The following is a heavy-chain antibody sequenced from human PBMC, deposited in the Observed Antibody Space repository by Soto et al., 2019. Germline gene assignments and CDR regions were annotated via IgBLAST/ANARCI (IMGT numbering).Heavy chain of an antibody. J-gene: IGHJ6*02. Sequence: QVQLVQSGAEVKKPGSSVKVSCKASGGTFSSYAISWVRQAPGQGLEWMGGIIPIFGTANYAQKFQGRVTITADESTSTAYMELSSLRSEDTAVYYCARAWDIVVVVAAHYYYGMDVWDQGTTVTVSS. CDR1: GGTFSSYA. D-gene: IGHD2-15*01. CDR3: ARAWDIVVVVAAHYYYGMDV. CDR2: IIPIFGTA. V-gene: IGHV1-69*01.